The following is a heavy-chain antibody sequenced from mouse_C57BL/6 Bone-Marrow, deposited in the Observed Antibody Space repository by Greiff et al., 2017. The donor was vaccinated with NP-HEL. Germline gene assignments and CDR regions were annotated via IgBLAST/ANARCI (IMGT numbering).Heavy chain of an antibody. Sequence: VQLQQSGPVLVKPGASVKMSCKASGYTFTDYYMNWVKQSHGKSLEWIGVINPYNGGTSYNQKFKGKATLTVDKSSSTAYMELNSLTSEDSAVYYCARQDYGSFDYWGQGTTLTVSS. CDR1: GYTFTDYY. CDR3: ARQDYGSFDY. CDR2: INPYNGGT. V-gene: IGHV1-19*01. D-gene: IGHD1-1*01. J-gene: IGHJ2*01.